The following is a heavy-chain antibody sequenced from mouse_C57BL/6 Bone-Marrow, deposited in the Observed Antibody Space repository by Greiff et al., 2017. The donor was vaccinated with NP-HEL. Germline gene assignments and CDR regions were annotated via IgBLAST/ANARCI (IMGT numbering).Heavy chain of an antibody. V-gene: IGHV1-63*01. CDR2: IYPGGGYT. CDR1: GYTFTNYW. CDR3: ARRERRVFLSGYFDV. J-gene: IGHJ1*03. Sequence: QVQLQQSGAELVRPGTSVKMSCKASGYTFTNYWIGWAKQRPGHGLEWIGDIYPGGGYTNYNEKFKGKATLTADKSSSTAYMQFSSLTSEDSAIYYCARRERRVFLSGYFDVWGTGTTVTVSS.